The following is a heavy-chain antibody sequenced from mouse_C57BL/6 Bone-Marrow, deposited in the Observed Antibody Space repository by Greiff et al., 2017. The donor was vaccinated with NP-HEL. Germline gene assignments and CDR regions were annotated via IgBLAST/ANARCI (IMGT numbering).Heavy chain of an antibody. Sequence: VHVKQSGPELVKPGASVKISCKASGYSFTGYYMNWVKQSPEKSLEWIGEINPSTGGTTYNQKFKAKATLTVDKSSSTAYMQLKSLTSEDSAVYYCARYRDGYYLYWYFDVWGTGTTVTVSS. D-gene: IGHD2-3*01. J-gene: IGHJ1*03. V-gene: IGHV1-42*01. CDR2: INPSTGGT. CDR3: ARYRDGYYLYWYFDV. CDR1: GYSFTGYY.